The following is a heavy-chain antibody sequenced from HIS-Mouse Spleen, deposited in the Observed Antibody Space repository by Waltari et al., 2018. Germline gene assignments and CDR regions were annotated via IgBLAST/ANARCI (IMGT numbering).Heavy chain of an antibody. V-gene: IGHV4-39*07. CDR3: ARVPGDYSGAFDI. Sequence: QLQLQESGPGLVKPSETLSLTCTVSGGSISSSSYYWGWIRQPPVKGLEWIGSIYYSGSTDYNPALKSRGTISVATSKNQFSLKLSSVTAAAAGVYYCARVPGDYSGAFDIWGQGTMVTVSS. CDR1: GGSISSSSYY. J-gene: IGHJ3*02. D-gene: IGHD4-17*01. CDR2: IYYSGST.